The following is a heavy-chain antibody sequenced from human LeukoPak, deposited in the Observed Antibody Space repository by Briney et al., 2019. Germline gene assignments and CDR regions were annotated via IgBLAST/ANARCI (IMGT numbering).Heavy chain of an antibody. Sequence: SETLSLTCTVSGGSISSGTYYWSWIRQPAGKGLEWIGRIYTSGSTNYNPSLKSRVTMSVDTSKNQFSLKLSSVTAADTAVYYCARGGRLRYYYYMDVWGKGTTVTISS. J-gene: IGHJ6*03. D-gene: IGHD4-17*01. CDR3: ARGGRLRYYYYMDV. CDR2: IYTSGST. CDR1: GGSISSGTYY. V-gene: IGHV4-61*02.